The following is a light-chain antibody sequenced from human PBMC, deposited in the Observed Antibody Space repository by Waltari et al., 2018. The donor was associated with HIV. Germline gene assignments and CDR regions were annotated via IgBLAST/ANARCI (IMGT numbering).Light chain of an antibody. CDR1: LRVH. CDR2: GAA. V-gene: IGKV3-20*01. Sequence: EIVLTQSPGTLSLSPGERATLSCRASLRVHLPWYQLKPGQAPRLLIYGAARRATSSPDRFSGRGSATDVALSLCRLGPEDFAVYYCQQYVSSPRTSGQATKLEIK. CDR3: QQYVSSPRT. J-gene: IGKJ2*01.